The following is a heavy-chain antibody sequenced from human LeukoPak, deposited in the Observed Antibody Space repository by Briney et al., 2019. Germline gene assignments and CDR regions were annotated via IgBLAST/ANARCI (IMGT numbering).Heavy chain of an antibody. CDR1: GFTFSSYA. V-gene: IGHV3-64*02. D-gene: IGHD5-18*01. J-gene: IGHJ4*02. Sequence: GRSLRLSCAASGFTFSSYAMYWVRQAPGKGLEYVSAISGNGGSTYYADSVKGRFTISRDTSNNMLYLQMGSLRAEDMAVYYCARGIGGGYSYGYLAYWGQGILVTVSS. CDR3: ARGIGGGYSYGYLAY. CDR2: ISGNGGST.